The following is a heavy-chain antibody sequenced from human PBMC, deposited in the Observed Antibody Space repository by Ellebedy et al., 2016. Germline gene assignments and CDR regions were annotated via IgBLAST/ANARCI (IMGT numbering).Heavy chain of an antibody. Sequence: GGSLRLSXAASGFTFSSYDMHWVRQATGKGLEWVSAIGTAGDTYYPGSVKGRFTISRENAKNSLYLQMNSLRAGDTAVYYCARGGVGAKRGTSFDYWGQGTLVTVSS. J-gene: IGHJ4*02. CDR3: ARGGVGAKRGTSFDY. D-gene: IGHD1-26*01. CDR2: IGTAGDT. V-gene: IGHV3-13*01. CDR1: GFTFSSYD.